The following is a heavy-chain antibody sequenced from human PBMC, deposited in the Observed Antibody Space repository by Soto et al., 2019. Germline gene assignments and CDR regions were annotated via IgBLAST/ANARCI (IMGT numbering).Heavy chain of an antibody. CDR1: GYTFTDYY. J-gene: IGHJ6*02. D-gene: IGHD5-12*01. V-gene: IGHV1-46*01. Sequence: ASVKVSCTASGYTFTDYYMHWVRQAPGQGLEWMGVINPNGGGTSSAQKFQGRVTMTRDTSTSTVYMELSSLRSEDTAAYYCARGPRLYSFGAYGMDVWGQGTTDTVSS. CDR2: INPNGGGT. CDR3: ARGPRLYSFGAYGMDV.